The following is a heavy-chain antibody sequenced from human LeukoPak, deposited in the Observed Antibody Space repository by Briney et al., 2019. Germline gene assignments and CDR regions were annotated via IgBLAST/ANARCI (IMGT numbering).Heavy chain of an antibody. CDR2: IYYSGST. CDR3: ARDREGSGSYYDY. V-gene: IGHV4-30-4*01. CDR1: GGSISSGDYY. J-gene: IGHJ4*02. D-gene: IGHD3-10*01. Sequence: SETLSLTCTVSGGSISSGDYYWSWIRQPPGKGLEWIGYIYYSGSTYYNPSLKSRVTISADTSKNQFSLRLSSVTAADTAVYYCARDREGSGSYYDYWGQGTLVTVSS.